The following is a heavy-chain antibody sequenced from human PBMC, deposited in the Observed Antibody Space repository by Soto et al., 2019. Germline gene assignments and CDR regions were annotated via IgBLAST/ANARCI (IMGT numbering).Heavy chain of an antibody. Sequence: QVQLQESGPGLMKPSGTLSLTCAVSGGSISSSNWWSWVRQPPGKGLGWIGEIYHSGSTNYNPSLKSRVTISVDKSKNQFSLKLSSVTAADTAVYYCARVSYGDYGVGYFDLWGRGTLVTVSS. V-gene: IGHV4-4*02. CDR2: IYHSGST. CDR3: ARVSYGDYGVGYFDL. CDR1: GGSISSSNW. D-gene: IGHD4-17*01. J-gene: IGHJ2*01.